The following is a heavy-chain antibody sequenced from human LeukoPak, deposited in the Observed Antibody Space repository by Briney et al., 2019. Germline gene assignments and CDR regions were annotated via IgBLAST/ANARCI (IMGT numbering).Heavy chain of an antibody. CDR2: IIPIFGTA. CDR1: GGTFISYA. J-gene: IGHJ6*03. V-gene: IGHV1-69*05. D-gene: IGHD4-17*01. Sequence: GASVKVSCKASGGTFISYAISWVRQAPGQGLEWMGGIIPIFGTANYAQKFQGRVTITTDESTSTAYMELSSLRSEDTAVYYCARDTPHDYGDYGAWYYYYYMDVWGKGTTVTVSS. CDR3: ARDTPHDYGDYGAWYYYYYMDV.